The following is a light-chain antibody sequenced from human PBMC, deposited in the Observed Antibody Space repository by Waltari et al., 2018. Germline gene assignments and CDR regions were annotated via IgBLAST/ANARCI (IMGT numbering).Light chain of an antibody. CDR3: CSYAGSAPRLV. CDR2: EVI. J-gene: IGLJ3*02. CDR1: TNNFCSYDL. Sequence: QSALTQPSSVSGSPGHSITIPCTGTTNNFCSYDLVSWYQFRPGEVPKLLIYEVINRPSGVSDRFSGSKSDNTASLTISRLQAEDEAAYYCCSYAGSAPRLVFGGGTNLTVL. V-gene: IGLV2-23*02.